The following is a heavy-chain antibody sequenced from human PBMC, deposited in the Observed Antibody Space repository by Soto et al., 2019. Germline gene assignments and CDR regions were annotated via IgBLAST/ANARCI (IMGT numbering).Heavy chain of an antibody. J-gene: IGHJ4*02. CDR3: ARGLYGDYEYYFDY. D-gene: IGHD4-17*01. V-gene: IGHV4-30-4*01. CDR1: GGSISSGDYY. Sequence: SETLSLTCTVSGGSISSGDYYWSWIRQPPGKGLEWIGYIYYSGSTYYNPSLKSRVTISVDTSKNQFSLKLSSVTAADTAVYYCARGLYGDYEYYFDYWGQGTLVTVSS. CDR2: IYYSGST.